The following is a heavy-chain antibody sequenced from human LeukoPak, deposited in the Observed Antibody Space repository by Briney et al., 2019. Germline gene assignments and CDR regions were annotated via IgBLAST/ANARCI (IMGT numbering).Heavy chain of an antibody. CDR2: ISWNSGSI. D-gene: IGHD4-23*01. J-gene: IGHJ4*02. CDR1: GFTFDDYA. V-gene: IGHV3-9*03. Sequence: GRSLRLSCAASGFTFDDYAMHWVRQAPGKGLEWVSGISWNSGSIGYADSVKGRFTISRDNAKNSLYLQMNSLRAEDMVLYYCAKDGMRGGNSGWVDYWGQGTLVTVSS. CDR3: AKDGMRGGNSGWVDY.